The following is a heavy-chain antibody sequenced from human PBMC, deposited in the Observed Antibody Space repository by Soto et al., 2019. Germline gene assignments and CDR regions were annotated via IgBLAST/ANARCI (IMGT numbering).Heavy chain of an antibody. CDR3: ASYYGDYGGFDY. V-gene: IGHV4-30-2*01. J-gene: IGHJ4*02. CDR1: GGSISSGGYS. Sequence: QLQLQESGSGLVKPSQTLSLTCAVSGGSISSGGYSWSWIRQPPGKGLEWIGYIYHSRSTYYNPSLNSRVTISVDRSKNQFSLKLSSVTAADTAVYYCASYYGDYGGFDYWGQGTLVTVSS. CDR2: IYHSRST. D-gene: IGHD4-17*01.